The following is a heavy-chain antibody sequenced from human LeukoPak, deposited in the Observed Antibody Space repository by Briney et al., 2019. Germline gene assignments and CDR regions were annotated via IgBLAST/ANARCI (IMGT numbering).Heavy chain of an antibody. CDR2: IREKARSSTT. CDR1: GFTFSDQF. CDR3: ARVGSVAGSDYLDY. J-gene: IGHJ4*02. Sequence: PGGSLSPSCPASGFTFSDQFLDSARQAPGKGLEWDGCIREKARSSTTEYAASVKGRLTISRHESNNPLFLHMNSLKTEDTAVYYCARVGSVAGSDYLDYWGQGTLVTVSS. D-gene: IGHD6-19*01. V-gene: IGHV3-72*01.